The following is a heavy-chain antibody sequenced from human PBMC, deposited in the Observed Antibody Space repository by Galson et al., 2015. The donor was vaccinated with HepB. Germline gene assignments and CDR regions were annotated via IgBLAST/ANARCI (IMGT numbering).Heavy chain of an antibody. CDR1: GNSISSSRYY. V-gene: IGHV4-39*07. Sequence: ETLSLTCTVSGNSISSSRYYWGWIRQPPGKGLEWIGSIYDSGSTYYTPSLKSRVTISIDTSKNQFSLKLTSVTAADTAVYFCARESSGYYGAFDYWGQGTLVTVSS. D-gene: IGHD3-22*01. CDR2: IYDSGST. CDR3: ARESSGYYGAFDY. J-gene: IGHJ4*02.